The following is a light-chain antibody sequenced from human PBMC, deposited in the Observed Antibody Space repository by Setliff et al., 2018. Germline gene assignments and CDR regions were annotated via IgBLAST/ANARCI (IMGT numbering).Light chain of an antibody. CDR1: GTYNY. V-gene: IGLV2-14*03. Sequence: QSVLTQPAPVSGSPGQSITISGTGTGTYNYVSWYQQHPGKAPQLIIYDVTNRPSGVSNRFSASKSGNTASLTISGLQPEDDADYYCSSYTSNSTYVFGTGTKVTVL. CDR2: DVT. CDR3: SSYTSNSTYV. J-gene: IGLJ1*01.